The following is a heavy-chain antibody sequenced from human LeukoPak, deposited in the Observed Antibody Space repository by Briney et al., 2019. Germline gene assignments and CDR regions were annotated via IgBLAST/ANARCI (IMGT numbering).Heavy chain of an antibody. D-gene: IGHD3-3*01. CDR1: AYSISSGYY. CDR2: IYHSGNA. Sequence: SETLSLTCAVSAYSISSGYYWGWIRPPPGKGLEWIGSIYHSGNAYYSPSLKSRVTILVDTSKNQFSLKLSSVTAADTAVYSCARSPIASGYYTSWYFDLWGRGTLVTVSS. J-gene: IGHJ2*01. V-gene: IGHV4-38-2*01. CDR3: ARSPIASGYYTSWYFDL.